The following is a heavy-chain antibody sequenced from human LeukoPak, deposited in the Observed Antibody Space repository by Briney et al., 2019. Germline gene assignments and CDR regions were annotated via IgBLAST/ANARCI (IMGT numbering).Heavy chain of an antibody. J-gene: IGHJ4*02. CDR1: GGTFSSYA. V-gene: IGHV1-69*05. Sequence: ASVKVSCKASGGTFSSYAISWVRQAPGQGLEWMGGIIPIFGTANYAQKFQGRVTITTDESTSTAYMELSSLRSEDTAVYYCASDTGYFDNTTLGYWGQGTLVTVSS. D-gene: IGHD3-9*01. CDR3: ASDTGYFDNTTLGY. CDR2: IIPIFGTA.